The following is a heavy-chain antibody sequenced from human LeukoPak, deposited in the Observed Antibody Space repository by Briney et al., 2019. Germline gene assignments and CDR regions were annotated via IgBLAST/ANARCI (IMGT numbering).Heavy chain of an antibody. J-gene: IGHJ4*02. V-gene: IGHV3-30-3*01. CDR2: ISYDGSNK. CDR1: GFTFSSYA. CDR3: ARGSGGVRFLEWLLYY. D-gene: IGHD3-3*01. Sequence: GGSLRLSCAASGFTFSSYAMHWVRQAPGKGLEWVAVISYDGSNKYYADSVKGRFTISRDNSKNTLYLQMNSLRAEDTAVYYCARGSGGVRFLEWLLYYWGQGTLVTVSS.